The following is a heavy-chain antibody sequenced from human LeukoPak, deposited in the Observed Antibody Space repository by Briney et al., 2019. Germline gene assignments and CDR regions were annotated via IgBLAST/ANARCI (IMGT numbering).Heavy chain of an antibody. CDR1: GFTFDDYA. J-gene: IGHJ4*02. CDR3: AKDRASDSGGFQVFDY. CDR2: ISWNSGSI. V-gene: IGHV3-9*01. D-gene: IGHD1-26*01. Sequence: GGSLRLSCAASGFTFDDYAMHWVRQAPGKGLEWVSGISWNSGSIGYADSVKGRFTISRDNAKNSLYLQMNSLRAEDTALYYCAKDRASDSGGFQVFDYWGQGTLVTGSS.